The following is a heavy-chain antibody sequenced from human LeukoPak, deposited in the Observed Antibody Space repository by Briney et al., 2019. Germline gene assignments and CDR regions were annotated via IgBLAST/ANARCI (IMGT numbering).Heavy chain of an antibody. CDR2: ISSSSSYI. V-gene: IGHV3-21*01. J-gene: IGHJ4*02. Sequence: PGGSLRLSCAASGFTFSSYSMNWVRQAPGKGLEWVSSISSSSSYIYYADSVKGRFTTSRDNAKNSLYLQMNSLRAEDTAVYYCARDTYYYDSSGYYWGQGTLVTVSS. CDR3: ARDTYYYDSSGYY. D-gene: IGHD3-22*01. CDR1: GFTFSSYS.